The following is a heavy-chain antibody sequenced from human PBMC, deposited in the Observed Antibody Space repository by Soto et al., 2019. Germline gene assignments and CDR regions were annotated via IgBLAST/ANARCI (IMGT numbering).Heavy chain of an antibody. V-gene: IGHV3-23*01. CDR3: AKRSSGFYNYFDY. CDR2: ISGSGGST. Sequence: GGSLRLSCAASGFTFSSYAMSWVRQAPGKGPEWVSDISGSGGSTYYADSVKGRFTISRDNSKSTLYVQMNSLKADDTAVYYCAKRSSGFYNYFDYWARGTLVTVSS. CDR1: GFTFSSYA. D-gene: IGHD3-22*01. J-gene: IGHJ4*02.